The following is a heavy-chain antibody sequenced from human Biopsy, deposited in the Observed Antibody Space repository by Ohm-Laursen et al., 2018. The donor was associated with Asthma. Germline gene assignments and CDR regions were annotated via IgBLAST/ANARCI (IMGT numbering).Heavy chain of an antibody. CDR3: ARGGYCTSPTCPWGRYATDV. CDR1: GFTFSSYW. D-gene: IGHD2-2*01. Sequence: SLRLSCSASGFTFSSYWMRWVRQAPGKGLEWVANIKKDGSEKYYVDSVKGRFTISRDNAKNSLYLHMNSLRAEDTAVYYCARGGYCTSPTCPWGRYATDVWGQGTTVTVSS. J-gene: IGHJ6*02. CDR2: IKKDGSEK. V-gene: IGHV3-7*01.